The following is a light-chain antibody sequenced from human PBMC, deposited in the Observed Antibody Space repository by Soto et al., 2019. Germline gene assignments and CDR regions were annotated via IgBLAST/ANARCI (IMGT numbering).Light chain of an antibody. Sequence: EIVLTQSPATLSLSPGERGTLSCRASQSVSSSNLAWYQQKPGQAPRLLIYGASHRATGIPDRFSGSGSGTDFTLTISRLEPEDFAVYYCQQYGSSPTFGQGTKGDIK. J-gene: IGKJ1*01. CDR3: QQYGSSPT. CDR1: QSVSSSN. V-gene: IGKV3-20*01. CDR2: GAS.